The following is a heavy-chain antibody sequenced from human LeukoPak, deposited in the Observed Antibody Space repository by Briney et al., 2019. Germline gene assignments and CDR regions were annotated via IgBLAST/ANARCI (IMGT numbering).Heavy chain of an antibody. V-gene: IGHV1-18*01. J-gene: IGHJ4*02. D-gene: IGHD2-8*01. CDR1: GYTFTSYG. CDR2: ISAYNGNT. CDR3: ATLFDFNGEH. Sequence: GASVKVSCKASGYTFTSYGISWVRQAPGQGLEWMGWISAYNGNTNYAQKLQGRVTMTEDTSTDTAYMELSSLRSEDTAVYYCATLFDFNGEHWGQGTLVTVSS.